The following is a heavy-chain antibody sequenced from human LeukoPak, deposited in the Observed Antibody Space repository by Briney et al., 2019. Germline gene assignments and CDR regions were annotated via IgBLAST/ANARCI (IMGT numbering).Heavy chain of an antibody. D-gene: IGHD4-17*01. J-gene: IGHJ4*02. CDR3: ARVSPKTVTTLQYFGY. Sequence: GGSLRLSCAASGFTFSSYWMSWVRQAPGKGLEWVANIKQDGSEKYYVDSVKGRFTISRDNAKNSLYLQMNSLRAEDTAVYYCARVSPKTVTTLQYFGYWGQGTLVTVSS. CDR1: GFTFSSYW. CDR2: IKQDGSEK. V-gene: IGHV3-7*01.